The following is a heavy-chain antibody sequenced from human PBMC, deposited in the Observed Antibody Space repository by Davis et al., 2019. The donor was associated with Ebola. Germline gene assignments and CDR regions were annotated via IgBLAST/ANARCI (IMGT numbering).Heavy chain of an antibody. CDR2: IRQDGSEK. D-gene: IGHD3-16*01. Sequence: ESLKIPCAASGFSFSSHWMSRVRPAPGKGLEWVANIRQDGSEKHYVDSVTGRFTIYRDNAKNSRYLQMNGLRAEDTAVYYCAREAVWRFDPWGQGTLVTVSS. J-gene: IGHJ5*02. CDR3: AREAVWRFDP. CDR1: GFSFSSHW. V-gene: IGHV3-7*03.